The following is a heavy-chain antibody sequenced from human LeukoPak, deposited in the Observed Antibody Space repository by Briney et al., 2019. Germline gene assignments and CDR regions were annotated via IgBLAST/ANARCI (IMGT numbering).Heavy chain of an antibody. J-gene: IGHJ4*02. CDR3: ARDRGSYSRLFGY. CDR1: GYTFTGYY. CDR2: INPNSGGT. Sequence: ASVKVSCKASGYTFTGYYMHWVRQAPGQGLEWMGWINPNSGGTNYAQKFQGRVTMTRDTSISTAYMELSRLRSDDTAVYYCARDRGSYSRLFGYRGQGTLVTVSS. D-gene: IGHD1-26*01. V-gene: IGHV1-2*02.